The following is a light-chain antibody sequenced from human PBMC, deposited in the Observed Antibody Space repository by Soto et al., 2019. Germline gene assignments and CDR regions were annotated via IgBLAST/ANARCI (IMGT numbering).Light chain of an antibody. CDR1: QSVSSY. Sequence: EIVLTQSPATLSLSPGERATLSCRASQSVSSYLAWYQQKPGQAPRHLIYDASSRATGIPARFSGSGSGTDFTLTISSLEPEDFAVYYCQQRSNWPITFGQETRLEIK. J-gene: IGKJ5*01. V-gene: IGKV3-11*01. CDR3: QQRSNWPIT. CDR2: DAS.